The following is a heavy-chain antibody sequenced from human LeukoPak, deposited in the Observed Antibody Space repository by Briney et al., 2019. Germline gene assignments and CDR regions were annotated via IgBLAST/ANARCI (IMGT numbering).Heavy chain of an antibody. Sequence: PGGSLRLSCAASGFTFSSYSMNWVRQAPGKGLEWVSSISSSSSYIYYADSVKGRFTISRGNAKNSLYLQMNSLRTEDTAADYFGRVEGSCSWFDYWGQGTLVTVSS. CDR1: GFTFSSYS. CDR2: ISSSSSYI. J-gene: IGHJ4*02. D-gene: IGHD6-13*01. CDR3: GRVEGSCSWFDY. V-gene: IGHV3-21*01.